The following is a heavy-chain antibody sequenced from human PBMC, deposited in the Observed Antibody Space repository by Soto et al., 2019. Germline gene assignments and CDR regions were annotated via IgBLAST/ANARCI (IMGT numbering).Heavy chain of an antibody. CDR3: AKEVLRKNDAFDI. CDR1: GFTFGDYY. J-gene: IGHJ3*02. Sequence: PGGSLRLSCAASGFTFGDYYMSWIRQAPGKGLEWVSYISSSGSSTYYVDSVRGRFTISRDNAKNTLYLQMNSLRAEDTAVYYCAKEVLRKNDAFDIWGEGTMVTVS. CDR2: ISSSGSST. V-gene: IGHV3-11*01.